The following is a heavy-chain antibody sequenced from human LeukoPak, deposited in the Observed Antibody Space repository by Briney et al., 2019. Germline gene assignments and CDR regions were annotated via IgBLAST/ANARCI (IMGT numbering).Heavy chain of an antibody. CDR3: ARESFDFWSGYQYYFDY. J-gene: IGHJ4*02. V-gene: IGHV4-30-4*08. CDR2: IYYSGST. Sequence: SQTLPLTCTVSGGSISSGDYYWSWIRQPPGKGLEWIGYIYYSGSTYYNPSLKSRVTISVDTSKNQFSLKLSSVTAADTAVYYCARESFDFWSGYQYYFDYWGQGTLVTVSS. CDR1: GGSISSGDYY. D-gene: IGHD3-3*01.